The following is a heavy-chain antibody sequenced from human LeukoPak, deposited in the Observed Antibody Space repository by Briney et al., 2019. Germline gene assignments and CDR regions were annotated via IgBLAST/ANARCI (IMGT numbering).Heavy chain of an antibody. V-gene: IGHV1-69*06. Sequence: SVKVSCKASGVTFSTYGISWVRQAPGQGFEWMGRLIPVYGSANYPQKFQGRVTITADTSTSTAHMELTSLRSDDTAVYYCVGEVDTSVGSAGLGLLLSWGQGTLVTVSS. CDR3: VGEVDTSVGSAGLGLLLS. D-gene: IGHD5-12*01. CDR2: LIPVYGSA. CDR1: GVTFSTYG. J-gene: IGHJ4*02.